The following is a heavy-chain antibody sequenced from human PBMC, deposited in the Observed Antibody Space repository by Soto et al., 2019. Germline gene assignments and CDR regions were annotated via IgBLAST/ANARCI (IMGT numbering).Heavy chain of an antibody. V-gene: IGHV1-18*01. CDR3: ARLYCISTSCYLGMDV. D-gene: IGHD2-2*01. J-gene: IGHJ6*02. CDR1: GYTFTSYG. Sequence: ASVKVSCKASGYTFTSYGISWVRQAPGQGLEWMGWISAYNGNTNYAQKIQGRVIMTTDTSTSTAYMELRSLRSDDTAVYYCARLYCISTSCYLGMDVWGQGTTVTVSS. CDR2: ISAYNGNT.